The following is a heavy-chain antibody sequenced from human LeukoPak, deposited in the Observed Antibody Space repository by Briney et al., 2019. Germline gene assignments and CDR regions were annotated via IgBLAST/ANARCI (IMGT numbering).Heavy chain of an antibody. CDR2: ITAYNGNT. D-gene: IGHD3-16*02. V-gene: IGHV1-18*01. CDR3: ARGEGYLDY. CDR1: GYTFTNYA. J-gene: IGHJ4*02. Sequence: ASVKFSCKASGYTFTNYAISWVRQAPGQGLEWMGWITAYNGNTNYAQKLKGRVTMTTDTSTNTAYMELRSLRSDDTAVYFCARGEGYLDYWGQGTLVTVSS.